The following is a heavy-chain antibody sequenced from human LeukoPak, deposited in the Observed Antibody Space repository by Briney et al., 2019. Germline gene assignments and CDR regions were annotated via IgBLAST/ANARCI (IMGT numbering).Heavy chain of an antibody. V-gene: IGHV3-23*01. D-gene: IGHD5-18*01. CDR1: GFTFVSYA. Sequence: GGSLRLSCAASGFTFVSYAMTWVRQAPGKRLEWVSAINGGGDTTYYADSVKGRFTISRDKSKNTMYLQMNSLRAEDTALYYCAKALDTYGYMRFDFWGQGTLVTVSS. CDR2: INGGGDTT. J-gene: IGHJ4*02. CDR3: AKALDTYGYMRFDF.